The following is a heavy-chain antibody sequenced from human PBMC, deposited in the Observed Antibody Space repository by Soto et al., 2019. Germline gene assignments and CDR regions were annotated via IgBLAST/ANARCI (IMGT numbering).Heavy chain of an antibody. CDR2: IIPIFGTA. CDR1: GGTFSSYA. Sequence: QVQLVQSGAEVKKPGSSVKVSCKASGGTFSSYAISWVRQAPGQGLEWMGGIIPIFGTANYAQKFQGRVTITADESTSTAYMELSSLGSEDTAVYYCARQGLVVVAATPDYYYGMDVWGQGTTVTVSS. J-gene: IGHJ6*02. D-gene: IGHD2-15*01. CDR3: ARQGLVVVAATPDYYYGMDV. V-gene: IGHV1-69*01.